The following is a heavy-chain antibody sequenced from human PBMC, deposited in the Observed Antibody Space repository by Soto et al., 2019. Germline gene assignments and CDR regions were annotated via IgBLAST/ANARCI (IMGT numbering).Heavy chain of an antibody. CDR3: ARDNYHVMDV. CDR1: GFIADAW. V-gene: IGHV3-15*07. J-gene: IGHJ6*01. CDR2: IRTKKDGGTS. D-gene: IGHD2-21*02. Sequence: PGGSLRLSCAASGFIADAWMNWVRQAPGKGLEWVGRIRTKKDGGTSDYAAPVRGRFTISRDDSQNTVFLQVSSLKTEDTGVYYCARDNYHVMDVWGQGTTVTVS.